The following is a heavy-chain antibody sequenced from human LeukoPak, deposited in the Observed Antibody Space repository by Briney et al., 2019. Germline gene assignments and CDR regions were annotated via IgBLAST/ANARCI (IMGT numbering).Heavy chain of an antibody. V-gene: IGHV1-69*05. Sequence: SVKVSCKASGGTFISYAISWVRQAPGQGREWMRRIIPIYGTANYAHKFQGRVTITTDESTSTVYMELSSLRSEDTAVYYCAREWGHYDIALDYWGQGTLVTVSS. CDR2: IIPIYGTA. J-gene: IGHJ4*02. CDR3: AREWGHYDIALDY. D-gene: IGHD3-9*01. CDR1: GGTFISYA.